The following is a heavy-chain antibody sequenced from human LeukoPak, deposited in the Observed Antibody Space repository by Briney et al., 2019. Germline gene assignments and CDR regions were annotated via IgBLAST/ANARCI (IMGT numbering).Heavy chain of an antibody. D-gene: IGHD6-13*01. V-gene: IGHV4-61*02. CDR1: GGSISSGSYY. CDR2: IHSSGST. CDR3: ARAGLGIATKFDP. Sequence: SQTLSLTCSVSGGSISSGSYYWSWIRQPAGKGLEWIGRIHSSGSTNYNPSLKSRVTISVDTSKNQFSLKLSSVTAADTAVYYCARAGLGIATKFDPWGQGTLVTVSS. J-gene: IGHJ5*02.